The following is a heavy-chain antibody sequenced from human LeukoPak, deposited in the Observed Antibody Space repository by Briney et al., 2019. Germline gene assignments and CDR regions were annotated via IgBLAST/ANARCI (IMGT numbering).Heavy chain of an antibody. CDR3: ARDGIPIFGARGTFDY. J-gene: IGHJ4*02. V-gene: IGHV3-21*01. CDR1: GFAFSDDS. D-gene: IGHD3-3*01. Sequence: GGSLRLSCVASGFAFSDDSMNWVRQPPGKGLEWVSSISSTSKYIYYADSVKGRFTISRDNAKNSLYLQMNSLRAEDTAVYYCARDGIPIFGARGTFDYWGQGTLVTVSS. CDR2: ISSTSKYI.